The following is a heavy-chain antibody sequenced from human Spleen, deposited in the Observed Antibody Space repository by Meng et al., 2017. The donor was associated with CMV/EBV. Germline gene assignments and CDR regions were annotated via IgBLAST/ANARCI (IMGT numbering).Heavy chain of an antibody. CDR1: VFTFSNYA. J-gene: IGHJ4*02. Sequence: GESLKISCAASVFTFSNYAMSWVRQAPGKGLEWVSGITGSGALTYYADSVKGRFTISRDNSKNILFLQMNSLRAEDTAVYYCARDDGSYFDYWGQGTLVTVSS. CDR2: ITGSGALT. CDR3: ARDDGSYFDY. D-gene: IGHD1-26*01. V-gene: IGHV3-23*01.